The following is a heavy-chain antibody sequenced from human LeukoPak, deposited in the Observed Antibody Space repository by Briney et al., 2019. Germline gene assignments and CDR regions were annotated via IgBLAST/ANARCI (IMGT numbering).Heavy chain of an antibody. D-gene: IGHD6-19*01. J-gene: IGHJ4*02. CDR3: ARKYSSGWPLDY. V-gene: IGHV3-53*01. CDR2: IYSGGST. Sequence: PGGSLRLSCAASGFTFSSYAMNWVRQAPGKGLEWVSVIYSGGSTYYADSVKGRFTISRDNSKNTLYLQMNSLRAEDTAVYYCARKYSSGWPLDYWGQGTLVTVSS. CDR1: GFTFSSYA.